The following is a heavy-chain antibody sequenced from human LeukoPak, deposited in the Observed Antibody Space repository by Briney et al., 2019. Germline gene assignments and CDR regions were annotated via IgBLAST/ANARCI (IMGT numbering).Heavy chain of an antibody. D-gene: IGHD6-25*01. V-gene: IGHV4-59*08. CDR3: ARRLLHPSGWFDP. CDR1: GGSISSYY. Sequence: SETLSLTCTVSGGSISSYYWSWTRQPPGKGLEWIGYIYYSGSTNYNPSLKSRVTISVDTSKNQFSLKLSSVTAADTAVYYCARRLLHPSGWFDPWGQGTLVTVSS. J-gene: IGHJ5*02. CDR2: IYYSGST.